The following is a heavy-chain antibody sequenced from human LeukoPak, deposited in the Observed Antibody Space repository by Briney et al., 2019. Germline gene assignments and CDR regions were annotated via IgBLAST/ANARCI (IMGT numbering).Heavy chain of an antibody. CDR2: IKPDASEK. CDR3: TTVSGTSGGASHF. D-gene: IGHD6-25*01. V-gene: IGHV3-7*01. Sequence: GGSLRLSCAASGFTFSSYALSWVRQAPGKGLEWVANIKPDASEKSYVDSVKGRFTISRDNAENSLYLQMSSLRAEDTATYYCTTVSGTSGGASHFWGQGTLVTVSS. CDR1: GFTFSSYA. J-gene: IGHJ4*02.